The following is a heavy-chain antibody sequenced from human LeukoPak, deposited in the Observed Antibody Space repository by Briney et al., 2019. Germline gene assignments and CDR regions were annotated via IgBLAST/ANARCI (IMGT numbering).Heavy chain of an antibody. D-gene: IGHD3-10*01. Sequence: GGSLRLSCAASGFTFDDYGMSWVRQAPGKGLEWVANIKQDGSEKYYVDSVKGRFTISRDNAKNSLYLQMNSLRAEDTAVYYCARGMGTTMVRGVIMYYYYMDVWGKGTTVTISS. CDR2: IKQDGSEK. V-gene: IGHV3-7*01. J-gene: IGHJ6*03. CDR3: ARGMGTTMVRGVIMYYYYMDV. CDR1: GFTFDDYG.